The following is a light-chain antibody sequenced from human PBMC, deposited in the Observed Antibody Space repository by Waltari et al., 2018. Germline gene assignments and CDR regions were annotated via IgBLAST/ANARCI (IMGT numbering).Light chain of an antibody. V-gene: IGLV1-40*01. CDR1: ASTIPAPYD. CDR3: QSYDRSLSGSTV. CDR2: GNK. Sequence: QSVLTQPPSVSGAPGQRVPLPLTGVASTIPAPYDVPWYQHRPGTAPKLLIYGNKNRPSGVPARFSGSKSGTSASLTITGLQAEDEADYYCQSYDRSLSGSTVFGTGTTVTV. J-gene: IGLJ1*01.